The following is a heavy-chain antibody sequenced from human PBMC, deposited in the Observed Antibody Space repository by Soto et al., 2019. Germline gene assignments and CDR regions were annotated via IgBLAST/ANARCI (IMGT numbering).Heavy chain of an antibody. CDR1: GFTVSNNY. J-gene: IGHJ4*02. V-gene: IGHV3-53*01. CDR2: IYSGGYT. D-gene: IGHD3-10*01. CDR3: GRPPGGGGY. Sequence: EVQLVESGGGLIQPGGSLRLSCAVSGFTVSNNYMSWVRQAPGKGLEGVSVIYSGGYTAYGDSVKGRFTISRDNSKNTFILKMNGPGAGDPAVFCWGRPPGGGGYWGQGTLVTVSS.